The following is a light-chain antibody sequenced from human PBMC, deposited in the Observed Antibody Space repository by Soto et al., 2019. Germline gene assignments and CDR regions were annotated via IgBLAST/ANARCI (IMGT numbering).Light chain of an antibody. Sequence: QSALTQPASVSGSPGQSITISCTGTSSDIGGYKYVSWYQQHPGKAPKLMIYEVSNRPSGVSNRFSGSKSANTASLTISGLQAEDEADYYCGSYTSISTHVFGTGTKLTVL. CDR1: SSDIGGYKY. J-gene: IGLJ1*01. CDR3: GSYTSISTHV. V-gene: IGLV2-14*01. CDR2: EVS.